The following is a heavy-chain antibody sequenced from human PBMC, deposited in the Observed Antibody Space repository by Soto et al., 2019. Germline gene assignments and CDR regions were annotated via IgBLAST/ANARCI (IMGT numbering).Heavy chain of an antibody. V-gene: IGHV3-23*01. Sequence: GGSLRLSCAASGFTFSSYAMSWVRQAPGKGLEWVSAISGSGGSTYYADSVKGRFTISRDNSKNTLYLQMNSLRAEDTAVYYCAKTEYDFWSGYRFDYWGQGTLVTVSS. CDR3: AKTEYDFWSGYRFDY. CDR1: GFTFSSYA. CDR2: ISGSGGST. J-gene: IGHJ4*02. D-gene: IGHD3-3*01.